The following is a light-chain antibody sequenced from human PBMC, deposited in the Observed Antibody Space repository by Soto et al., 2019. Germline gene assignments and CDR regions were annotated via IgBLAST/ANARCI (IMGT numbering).Light chain of an antibody. CDR1: SGSVSTSYY. CDR2: STN. Sequence: QTVVTQEPSFSVSPGGTVTLTCGLSSGSVSTSYYPSWYQQTPGQAPRTLIYSTNTRSSGVPDRFSGSILGNKAALTITGAQADDESDYYCVLYLPSGIWVFGGGTTLTVL. J-gene: IGLJ2*01. CDR3: VLYLPSGIWV. V-gene: IGLV8-61*01.